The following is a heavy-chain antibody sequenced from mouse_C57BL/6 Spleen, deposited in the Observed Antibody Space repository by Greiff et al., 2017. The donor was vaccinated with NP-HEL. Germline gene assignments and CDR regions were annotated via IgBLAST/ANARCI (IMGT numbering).Heavy chain of an antibody. V-gene: IGHV5-6*01. Sequence: EVQGVESGGDLVKPGGSLKLSCAASGFTFSSYGMSWVRQTPDKRLEWVATISSGGSYTYYPDSVKGRFTISRDNAKNTLYLQMSSLKSEDTAMYYCASTVVASFDYCGQGTTLTVSS. CDR3: ASTVVASFDY. D-gene: IGHD1-1*01. CDR2: ISSGGSYT. J-gene: IGHJ2*01. CDR1: GFTFSSYG.